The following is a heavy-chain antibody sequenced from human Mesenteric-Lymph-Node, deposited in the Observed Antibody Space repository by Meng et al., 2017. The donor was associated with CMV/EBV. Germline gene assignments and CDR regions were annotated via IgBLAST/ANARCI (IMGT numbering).Heavy chain of an antibody. CDR1: GYAYNRYY. J-gene: IGHJ5*02. V-gene: IGHV1-46*02. CDR3: ARDLDSNIWSWFDT. Sequence: KASGYAYNRYYMHWEREAPGQGIEWMEIINPNGGNTNYAQKFQSRVTMTRDTSTSTVYMELKSLRSEDTAVYYCARDLDSNIWSWFDTWGQGTLVTVSS. D-gene: IGHD6-13*01. CDR2: INPNGGNT.